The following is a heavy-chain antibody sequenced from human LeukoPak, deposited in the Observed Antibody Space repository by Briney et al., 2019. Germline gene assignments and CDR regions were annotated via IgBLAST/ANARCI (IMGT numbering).Heavy chain of an antibody. CDR3: ARDFSDYYDSRGAFDI. J-gene: IGHJ3*02. CDR2: IYTSGST. D-gene: IGHD3-22*01. V-gene: IGHV4-61*02. Sequence: SQTLSLTCTVSGGSISSGSYYWSWIRQPAGKGLEWIGRIYTSGSTNYNPSLKIRVTISVDTSKNQFSLKLSSVTAADTAVYYCARDFSDYYDSRGAFDIWGQGTMVTVSS. CDR1: GGSISSGSYY.